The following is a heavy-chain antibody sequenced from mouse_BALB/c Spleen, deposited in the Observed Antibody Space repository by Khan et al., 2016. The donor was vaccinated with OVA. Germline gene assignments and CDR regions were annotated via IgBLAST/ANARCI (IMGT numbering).Heavy chain of an antibody. Sequence: EVELVESGGDLVKPGGSLKLSCAASGFTFSTYGMSWVRQTPDKRLEWVATISSGGHYTYYPDSVKGRFTISRDNAKSTLYLQMSSLKSEDTAIYYCARLTYYYNGEGFDYWGQGTLVTVSA. V-gene: IGHV5-6*01. CDR3: ARLTYYYNGEGFDY. D-gene: IGHD1-1*01. CDR2: ISSGGHYT. J-gene: IGHJ3*01. CDR1: GFTFSTYG.